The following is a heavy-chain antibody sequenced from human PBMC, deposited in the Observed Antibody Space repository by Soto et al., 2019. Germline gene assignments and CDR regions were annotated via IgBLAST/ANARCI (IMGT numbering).Heavy chain of an antibody. CDR3: ARGFIPENY. CDR2: INTFNGNT. Sequence: QVHLVQSEGELKKPGASVKVSCKTSGYTFSDYGVSWVRQAPGQGLQWMGWINTFNGNTKYEQKFQGRVILSFDASTGTVFLERTSLKFDDAAVYYCARGFIPENYWGQGTRVTVSS. J-gene: IGHJ4*02. D-gene: IGHD2-2*01. V-gene: IGHV1-18*01. CDR1: GYTFSDYG.